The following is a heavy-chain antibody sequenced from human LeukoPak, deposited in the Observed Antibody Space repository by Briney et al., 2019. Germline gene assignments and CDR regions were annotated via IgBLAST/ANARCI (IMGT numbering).Heavy chain of an antibody. CDR3: ARALINNWFDP. CDR1: GDSISSGGYY. Sequence: PSETLSLTCTVSGDSISSGGYYWSWIRQHPGKGLKWIGYIYYSGSTYYNPSLKSRVTISGDTSKNQFSLKLSSVTAADTAVYYCARALINNWFDPWGQRTLVTVSS. J-gene: IGHJ5*02. CDR2: IYYSGST. D-gene: IGHD3-16*01. V-gene: IGHV4-31*03.